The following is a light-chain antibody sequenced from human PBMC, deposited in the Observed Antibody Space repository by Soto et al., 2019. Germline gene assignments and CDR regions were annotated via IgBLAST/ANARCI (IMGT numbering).Light chain of an antibody. V-gene: IGKV3-20*01. CDR2: GAS. Sequence: EIVLTQSPGTLSLSPGERATLSCRASQSVSSSYLAWYQQKPGQAPRLLIHGASSRATGIPDMFSGSGSGTDFTLTISRLEPEDFAVYYCQQYGSSPPWTFGQGTKVEIK. CDR3: QQYGSSPPWT. CDR1: QSVSSSY. J-gene: IGKJ1*01.